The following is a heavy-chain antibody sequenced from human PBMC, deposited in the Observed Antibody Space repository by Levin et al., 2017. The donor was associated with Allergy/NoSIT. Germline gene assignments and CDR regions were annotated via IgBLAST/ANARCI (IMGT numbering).Heavy chain of an antibody. Sequence: GGSLRLSCAASGFTFSSYWMHWVRQAPGKGLVWVSRINSDGSSTSYADSVKGRFTISRDNAKDTLYLQMNSLRAEDTAVYYCARGQGRYSYGLVYYYMDGWGEGTTVTVSS. D-gene: IGHD5-18*01. CDR3: ARGQGRYSYGLVYYYMDG. J-gene: IGHJ6*03. CDR2: INSDGSST. CDR1: GFTFSSYW. V-gene: IGHV3-74*01.